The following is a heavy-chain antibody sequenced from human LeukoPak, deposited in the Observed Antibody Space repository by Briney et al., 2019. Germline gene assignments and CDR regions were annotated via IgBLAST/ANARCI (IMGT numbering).Heavy chain of an antibody. CDR2: INPNSGGT. Sequence: ASVTVSCKASGYIFTGYYMHWVRQAPGQGLEWMGRINPNSGGTNYAQKFQGRVTMTRDTSISTACMELSRLRSDDTAVYYCARDIWVEPYGMDVWGQGTTVTVSS. CDR3: ARDIWVEPYGMDV. J-gene: IGHJ6*02. V-gene: IGHV1-2*06. D-gene: IGHD3-16*01. CDR1: GYIFTGYY.